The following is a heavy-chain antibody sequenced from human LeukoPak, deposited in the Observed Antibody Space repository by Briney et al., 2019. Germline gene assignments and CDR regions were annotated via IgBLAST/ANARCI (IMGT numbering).Heavy chain of an antibody. V-gene: IGHV4-31*03. CDR1: GGSISSGGYY. Sequence: PSETLSLTCTVSGGSISSGGYYWSWIRQHPGKGLEWIGYIYYSGSTYYNPPLKSRVTISVDTSKNQFSLKLSSVTAADTAVYYCARFQDIVVVPAAVQAAAFDYWGQGTLVTVSS. J-gene: IGHJ4*02. CDR2: IYYSGST. D-gene: IGHD2-2*02. CDR3: ARFQDIVVVPAAVQAAAFDY.